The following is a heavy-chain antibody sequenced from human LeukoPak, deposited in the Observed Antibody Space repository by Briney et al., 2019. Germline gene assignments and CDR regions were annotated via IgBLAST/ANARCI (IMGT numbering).Heavy chain of an antibody. D-gene: IGHD1-26*01. CDR2: INQGEGEK. CDR3: ARGRFIAGTTAYYFDY. Sequence: PGGSLRLSCAASGFTFSSYSMNWVRQAPGKGLEWVANINQGEGEKYYVDSVKGRFTISRDNAKKSLFLQMNSLRAEDTAVYYCARGRFIAGTTAYYFDYWGQGTLVTVSS. J-gene: IGHJ4*02. V-gene: IGHV3-7*03. CDR1: GFTFSSYS.